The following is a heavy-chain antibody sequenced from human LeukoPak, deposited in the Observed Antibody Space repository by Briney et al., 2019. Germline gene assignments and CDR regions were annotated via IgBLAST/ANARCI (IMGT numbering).Heavy chain of an antibody. CDR2: ISAVSTYI. V-gene: IGHV3-21*01. CDR3: GRGGIAGRPVYYYYMDV. J-gene: IGHJ6*03. CDR1: GFTFSSYT. D-gene: IGHD6-6*01. Sequence: PGGSLRLSCAASGFTFSSYTIHWVRQAPGKGLEWVSTISAVSTYIYYADSVKGRFTISRDNVEKAAYLELSGLTAHDTAIYYCGRGGIAGRPVYYYYMDVWGKGTTVTVSS.